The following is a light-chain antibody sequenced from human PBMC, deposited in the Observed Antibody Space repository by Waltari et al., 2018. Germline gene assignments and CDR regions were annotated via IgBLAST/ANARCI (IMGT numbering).Light chain of an antibody. CDR1: QSVSSS. CDR3: QQRSSWPLT. V-gene: IGKV3-11*01. J-gene: IGKJ4*01. CDR2: DAS. Sequence: DIVLTQSPAPLSLSSGDRATLSCRASQSVSSSFAWYQQRPGQAPRLLIYDASNRATGIPARFSGSGSGTDFTLTISSLEPEDFAVYYCQQRSSWPLTFGGGTKVEVK.